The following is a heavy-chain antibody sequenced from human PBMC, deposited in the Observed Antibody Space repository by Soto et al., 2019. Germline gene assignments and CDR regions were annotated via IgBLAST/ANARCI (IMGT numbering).Heavy chain of an antibody. CDR2: IYSGGST. D-gene: IGHD1-26*01. Sequence: EVQLVESGGGLVQPGGSLRLSCAASGFTVSNNYINWVRQAPGKGLEWVSVIYSGGSTYYADSVKGRFSISRDNSKNPLYLQMNSLRAEDTAVYYCARGGPPTSSWLDPWGQGTLVNVSS. CDR1: GFTVSNNY. V-gene: IGHV3-66*01. J-gene: IGHJ5*02. CDR3: ARGGPPTSSWLDP.